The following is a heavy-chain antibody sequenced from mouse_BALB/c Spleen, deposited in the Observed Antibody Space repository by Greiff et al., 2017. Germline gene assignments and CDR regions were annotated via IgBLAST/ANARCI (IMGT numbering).Heavy chain of an antibody. CDR2: LSSGGST. Sequence: EVKLVESGGGLVKPGGSLKLSCAASGFTFSSYAMSWVRQTPEKRLEWVASLSSGGSTYYPDSVKGRFTISRDNARNILYLQMSSLRSEDTAMYYCARGGDYYGSSPWFAYWGQGTLVTVSA. CDR1: GFTFSSYA. V-gene: IGHV5-6-5*01. D-gene: IGHD1-1*01. CDR3: ARGGDYYGSSPWFAY. J-gene: IGHJ3*01.